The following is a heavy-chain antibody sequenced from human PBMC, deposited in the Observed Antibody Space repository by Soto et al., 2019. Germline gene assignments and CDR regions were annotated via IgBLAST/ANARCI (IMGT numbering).Heavy chain of an antibody. J-gene: IGHJ4*02. D-gene: IGHD2-8*01. V-gene: IGHV3-30-3*01. Sequence: GGSLRLSCAASGFTFSSYAMHWVRQAPGKGLEWVAVISYDGSNKYYADSVKGRFTISRDNSKNTLYLQMNSLRAEDTAVYYCARIYCTNGVCYQGAFDYWGQGTLVTVSS. CDR2: ISYDGSNK. CDR3: ARIYCTNGVCYQGAFDY. CDR1: GFTFSSYA.